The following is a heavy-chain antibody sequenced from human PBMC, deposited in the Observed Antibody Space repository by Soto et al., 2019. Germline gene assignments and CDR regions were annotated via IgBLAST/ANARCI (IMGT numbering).Heavy chain of an antibody. Sequence: GGSLRLSCAISGFSVSSNYLSWVRQAPGKGLEWVSVHYSGGSTYYADSVQGRFTISRDKSNNTLYLQMRRVRAEDTAVYFCARHRHPRGTVGATSPLDPWGQGTQVTSPQ. V-gene: IGHV3-53*01. D-gene: IGHD1-26*01. CDR3: ARHRHPRGTVGATSPLDP. J-gene: IGHJ5*02. CDR1: GFSVSSNY. CDR2: HYSGGST.